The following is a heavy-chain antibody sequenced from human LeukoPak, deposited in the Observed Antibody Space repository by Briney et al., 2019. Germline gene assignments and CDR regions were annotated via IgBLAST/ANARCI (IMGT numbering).Heavy chain of an antibody. CDR2: IKQDGSAK. CDR1: GFTFSSYW. CDR3: ARTGLGLYSFDY. V-gene: IGHV3-7*01. Sequence: GGSLRLSCAASGFTFSSYWMSWVRQAPGKGLEWVANIKQDGSAKYYVNSVKGRFTISRDNAKNSVYLQMNGLRLEDTAVYYCARTGLGLYSFDYWGQGIQVTISS. D-gene: IGHD3/OR15-3a*01. J-gene: IGHJ4*02.